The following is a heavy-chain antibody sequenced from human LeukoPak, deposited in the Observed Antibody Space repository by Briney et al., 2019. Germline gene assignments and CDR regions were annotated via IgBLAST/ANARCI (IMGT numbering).Heavy chain of an antibody. D-gene: IGHD2-21*02. CDR2: IYPGDSDT. V-gene: IGHV5-51*01. CDR3: ARQSAPYCGGDCYSLVHAAFDI. CDR1: EYSFTSYW. Sequence: GESLKISCKGSEYSFTSYWIGWVRQMPGKGLEWMGIIYPGDSDTRYSPSFQGQVTISADKSISTAYLQWSSLKASDTAMYYCARQSAPYCGGDCYSLVHAAFDIWGQGTMVTVSS. J-gene: IGHJ3*02.